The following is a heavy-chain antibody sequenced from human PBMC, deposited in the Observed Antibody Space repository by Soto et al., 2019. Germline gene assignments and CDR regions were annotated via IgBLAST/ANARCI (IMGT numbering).Heavy chain of an antibody. CDR2: IYYRGST. J-gene: IGHJ4*02. V-gene: IGHV4-31*03. CDR3: SRHSPKRDSGPY. D-gene: IGHD4-17*01. CDR1: GGSISSGGYY. Sequence: PSETLSLTCTVSGGSISSGGYYWSWIRQHPGKGLGWIGYIYYRGSTYYNPSLKSRVTMALETSKNQVFLNLTSVTAADTALYYCSRHSPKRDSGPYWGQGTQVTVSS.